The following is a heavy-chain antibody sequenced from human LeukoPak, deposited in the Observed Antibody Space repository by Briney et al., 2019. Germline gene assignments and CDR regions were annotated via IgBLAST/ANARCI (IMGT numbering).Heavy chain of an antibody. CDR1: GYTFTNYY. J-gene: IGHJ4*02. Sequence: ASVKVSCKASGYTFTNYYVHWVRQAPGQGLEWMGWINPNTGGTNYAQKFQGRVTITADKSTSTAYMELSSLRSEDTAVYYCASRGPYGRKSYSSSWYYFDYWGQGTLVTVSS. CDR2: INPNTGGT. CDR3: ASRGPYGRKSYSSSWYYFDY. D-gene: IGHD6-13*01. V-gene: IGHV1-2*02.